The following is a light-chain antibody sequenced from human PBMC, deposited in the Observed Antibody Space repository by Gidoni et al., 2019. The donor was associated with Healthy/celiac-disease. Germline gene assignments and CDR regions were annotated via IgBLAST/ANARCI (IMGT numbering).Light chain of an antibody. J-gene: IGKJ3*01. CDR3: HQYYSTPS. V-gene: IGKV4-1*01. CDR1: QSVLYSSNNKNY. CDR2: WAS. Sequence: DIVMTQSPDSLTVSLGERATINCKSSQSVLYSSNNKNYLAWYQQKPGQPPKLLIYWASTRESGVPDRFSGSGSGTDFTLTISSLQAEDVAVYYCHQYYSTPSFGPGTKVDIK.